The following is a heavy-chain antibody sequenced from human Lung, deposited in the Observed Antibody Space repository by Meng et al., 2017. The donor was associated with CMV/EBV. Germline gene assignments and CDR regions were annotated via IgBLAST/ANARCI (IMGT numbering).Heavy chain of an antibody. CDR1: GFTFSSYS. D-gene: IGHD2-21*01. J-gene: IGHJ6*02. CDR2: ISSSGTYI. V-gene: IGHV3-21*01. CDR3: ARDVSPRSSAYFAIYYFYALDV. Sequence: GESXKISCAASGFTFSSYSMNWVRQAPGKGLEWVSSISSSGTYIYYADPVKGRFTISRDNAQNSLYLQMNSLRAEDTAVYYCARDVSPRSSAYFAIYYFYALDVWGQGTTVTVSS.